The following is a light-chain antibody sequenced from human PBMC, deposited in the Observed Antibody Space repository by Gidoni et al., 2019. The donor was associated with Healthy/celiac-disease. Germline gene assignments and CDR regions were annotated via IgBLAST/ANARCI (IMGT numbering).Light chain of an antibody. CDR3: SSYTSSSTLVV. J-gene: IGLJ2*01. CDR2: EVR. V-gene: IGLV2-14*01. Sequence: QSALTQHASVPGSPGQSTTIPCTGTSSGVGGYNYVSWCQQHPGNAPKLMMYEVRNRPSGVSNRFPGSKSGNTASPTLSGLQAEDEADYYCSSYTSSSTLVVFGGGTKLTVL. CDR1: SSGVGGYNY.